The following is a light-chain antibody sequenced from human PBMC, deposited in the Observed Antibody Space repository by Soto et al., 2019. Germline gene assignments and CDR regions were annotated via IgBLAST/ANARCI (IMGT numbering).Light chain of an antibody. V-gene: IGKV3-15*01. J-gene: IGKJ1*01. Sequence: EIVLTQSPGTLSLSPGERATLSCRASQSVSSSYLAWYQQKPGQAPRLLIYGASTRATDIPARFSGSGSGTEFTLTISSLQSEDFAVYYCQQYNYWPTFGQGTKVDIK. CDR3: QQYNYWPT. CDR1: QSVSSSY. CDR2: GAS.